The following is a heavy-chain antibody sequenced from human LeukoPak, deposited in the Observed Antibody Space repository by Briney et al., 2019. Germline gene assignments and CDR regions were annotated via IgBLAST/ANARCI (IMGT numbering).Heavy chain of an antibody. D-gene: IGHD3-10*01. CDR3: ARDVFLSNPGAGSAWAFDI. V-gene: IGHV1-46*01. CDR2: INPSGGST. Sequence: ASVKVSCKASGYTFTSYYMHWVRQAPGQGLEWMGIINPSGGSTSYAQKFQGRVTMTRDTSTSTVYMELSSLRAEDTAVYYCARDVFLSNPGAGSAWAFDIWGQGTMVTVSS. CDR1: GYTFTSYY. J-gene: IGHJ3*02.